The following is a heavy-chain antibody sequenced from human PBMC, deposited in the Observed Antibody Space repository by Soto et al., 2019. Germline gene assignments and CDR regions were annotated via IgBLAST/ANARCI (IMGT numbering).Heavy chain of an antibody. Sequence: QVQLVQSGAEVKKPGASVKVSCKASGYTFPNFGISWVRQAPGQGLEWLGWISTDNGDTKYAQKIQARVTLTTDTATTTVYMELTSLRPDATAVYYCTRDAKYHDILTGQFVNDHWGQGTLVTVSS. V-gene: IGHV1-18*04. J-gene: IGHJ4*02. CDR2: ISTDNGDT. D-gene: IGHD3-9*01. CDR1: GYTFPNFG. CDR3: TRDAKYHDILTGQFVNDH.